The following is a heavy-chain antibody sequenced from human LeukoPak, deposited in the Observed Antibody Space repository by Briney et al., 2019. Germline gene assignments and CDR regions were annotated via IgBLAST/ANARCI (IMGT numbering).Heavy chain of an antibody. V-gene: IGHV4-39*07. J-gene: IGHJ5*02. CDR2: IYYSGST. CDR3: ARDDFHQPNWFDP. D-gene: IGHD2-2*01. Sequence: SETLSLTCTVSGGFISSSSYYWGWIRQPPGKGLEWIGSIYYSGSTYYNPSLKSRVTISVDTSKNQFSLKLSSVTAADTAVYYCARDDFHQPNWFDPWGQGTLVTVSS. CDR1: GGFISSSSYY.